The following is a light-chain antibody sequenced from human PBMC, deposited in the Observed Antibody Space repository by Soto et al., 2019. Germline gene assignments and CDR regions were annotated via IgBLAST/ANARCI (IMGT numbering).Light chain of an antibody. CDR2: EVN. V-gene: IGLV2-14*01. CDR3: GSYTSTDSPFV. CDR1: STDVGGYNY. J-gene: IGLJ1*01. Sequence: QSALAQPSSVSGSPGQSITISCTGTSTDVGGYNYVSWYQHHPGKGPKLIIYEVNNRPSGVSDRFSGSKSGNKASLTISNLEAEDESDYYCGSYTSTDSPFVLGTGNKVTVL.